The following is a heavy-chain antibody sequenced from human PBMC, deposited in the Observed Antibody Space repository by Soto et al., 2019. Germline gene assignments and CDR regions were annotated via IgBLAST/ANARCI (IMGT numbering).Heavy chain of an antibody. CDR2: IIPIFGTA. CDR1: GGTFSSYA. V-gene: IGHV1-69*12. J-gene: IGHJ6*02. Sequence: QVQLVQSGAEVKKPGSSVKVSCKASGGTFSSYAISWVRQAPGQGLEWMGGIIPIFGTANYAQKFQGRVTITADESTSTGYMELSSLRSEDTAVYCCARVGGDTAMAYYYYGMDVWGQGTTVTVSS. D-gene: IGHD5-18*01. CDR3: ARVGGDTAMAYYYYGMDV.